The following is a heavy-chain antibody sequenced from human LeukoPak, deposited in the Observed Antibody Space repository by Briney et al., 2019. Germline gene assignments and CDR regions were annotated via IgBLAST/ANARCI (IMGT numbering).Heavy chain of an antibody. Sequence: PSETLSLTCTVSGGSISSYYWSWIRQPPGKGLEWIGYIYYSGSTNYNPSLKSRDTISVDTSKNQFSLKLSSVTAADTAVYYCARAQVGDSSWHFDYWGQGTLVTVSS. CDR3: ARAQVGDSSWHFDY. CDR2: IYYSGST. D-gene: IGHD6-13*01. CDR1: GGSISSYY. J-gene: IGHJ4*02. V-gene: IGHV4-59*01.